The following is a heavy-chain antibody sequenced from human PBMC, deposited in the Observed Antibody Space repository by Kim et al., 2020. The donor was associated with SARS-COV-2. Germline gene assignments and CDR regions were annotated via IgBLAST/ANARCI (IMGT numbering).Heavy chain of an antibody. J-gene: IGHJ4*02. CDR3: ARGRGGYSYGHTFDY. D-gene: IGHD5-18*01. CDR2: IYYSGST. CDR1: GGSISSYY. V-gene: IGHV4-59*13. Sequence: SETLSLTCTVSGGSISSYYWSWIRQPPGKGLEWIGYIYYSGSTNYNPSLKSRVTISVDTSKNQFSLKLSSVTAADTAVYYCARGRGGYSYGHTFDYWGQGTLVTVSS.